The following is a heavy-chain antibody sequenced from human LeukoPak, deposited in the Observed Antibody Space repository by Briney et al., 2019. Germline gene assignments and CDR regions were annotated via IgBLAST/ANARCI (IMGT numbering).Heavy chain of an antibody. D-gene: IGHD3-22*01. J-gene: IGHJ4*02. V-gene: IGHV1-18*01. CDR1: GYTFRSYG. Sequence: ASVKVSCKASGYTFRSYGMSWVRQAPGQGLEWMGWISAYNGNTEYAQKLQGRVTMTTDTSTSTAYMELGGLRPDDTAVYYCARDRTEYYDSSGYRYFDYWGQGTLVTVSS. CDR2: ISAYNGNT. CDR3: ARDRTEYYDSSGYRYFDY.